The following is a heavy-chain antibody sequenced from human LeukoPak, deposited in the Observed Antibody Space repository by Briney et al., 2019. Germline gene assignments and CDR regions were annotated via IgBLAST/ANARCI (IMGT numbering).Heavy chain of an antibody. CDR2: ISSSSSTI. Sequence: GGSLTLSCAVSGFSFSSYNMNWVRQAPGKGLEWVSYISSSSSTIYYADSVKGRFTISRDNAKNSLYLQMNSLRAEDTAVYYCAREEGLAVAPQYGMDVWGQGTTVTVSS. CDR1: GFSFSSYN. V-gene: IGHV3-48*01. J-gene: IGHJ6*02. D-gene: IGHD6-19*01. CDR3: AREEGLAVAPQYGMDV.